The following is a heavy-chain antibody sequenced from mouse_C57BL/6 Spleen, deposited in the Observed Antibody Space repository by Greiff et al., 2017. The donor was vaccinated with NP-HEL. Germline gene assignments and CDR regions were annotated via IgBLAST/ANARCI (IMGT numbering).Heavy chain of an antibody. J-gene: IGHJ4*01. CDR3: ARGYYGTHYAMDY. CDR2: IYPGDGDT. Sequence: QVQLQESGPELVKPGASVKISCKASGYAFSSSWMNWVKQRPGKGLEWIGRIYPGDGDTNYNGKFKGKATLTADNSSSTAYMQLSSLTSEDSAVYFCARGYYGTHYAMDYWGQGTSVTVSS. CDR1: GYAFSSSW. V-gene: IGHV1-82*01. D-gene: IGHD2-1*01.